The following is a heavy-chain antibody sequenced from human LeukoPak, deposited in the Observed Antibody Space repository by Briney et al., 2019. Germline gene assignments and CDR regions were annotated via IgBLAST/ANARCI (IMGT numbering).Heavy chain of an antibody. D-gene: IGHD6-19*01. J-gene: IGHJ3*02. CDR1: GFTFSSYA. V-gene: IGHV3-23*01. Sequence: GGSPRLSCAATGFTFSSYAMSWVRQAPGEGLEWVSAISGSGGSTYYADSVKGRFTISRDNSKNTLYLQMNSLRDEDTAVYYCARDSSGDDAFDIWGQGTMVTVSS. CDR3: ARDSSGDDAFDI. CDR2: ISGSGGST.